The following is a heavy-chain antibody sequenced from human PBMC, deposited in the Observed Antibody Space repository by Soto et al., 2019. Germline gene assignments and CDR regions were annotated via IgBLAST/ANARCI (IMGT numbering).Heavy chain of an antibody. CDR2: IIPILGIA. V-gene: IGHV1-69*04. J-gene: IGHJ5*02. Sequence: GASVKVSCKASGGTFSSYTISWVRQAPGQGLEWMGRIIPILGIANYAQKFQGRVTITADKSTSTAYMELSSLRSEDTAVYYCARDRSDYYGSGSKAIPQGWFDPWGQGTLVTVSS. D-gene: IGHD3-10*01. CDR1: GGTFSSYT. CDR3: ARDRSDYYGSGSKAIPQGWFDP.